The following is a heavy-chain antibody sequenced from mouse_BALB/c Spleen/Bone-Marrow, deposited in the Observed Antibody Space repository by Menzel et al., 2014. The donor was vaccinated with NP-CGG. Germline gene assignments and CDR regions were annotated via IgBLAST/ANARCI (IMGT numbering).Heavy chain of an antibody. Sequence: VQLQQSASELARPGASVRLSCRASGYTFTGYTMQWVKQRPGQGLEWLGYIVPRSGYTDYTQQFKDKTTLPADKSSNTACMQQSRPASEDSAVCDCAREDMTTAYVDYWGQGTTLTVSS. CDR3: AREDMTTAYVDY. V-gene: IGHV1-4*02. D-gene: IGHD1-2*01. J-gene: IGHJ2*01. CDR2: IVPRSGYT. CDR1: GYTFTGYT.